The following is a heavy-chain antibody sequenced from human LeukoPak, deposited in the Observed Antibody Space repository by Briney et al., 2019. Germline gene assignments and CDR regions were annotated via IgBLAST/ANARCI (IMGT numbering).Heavy chain of an antibody. CDR2: INHSGSA. CDR1: GGSFSNYY. D-gene: IGHD3-3*01. Sequence: SETLSLTCAVYGGSFSNYYWTWIRQPPGKGLEWIGEINHSGSARYNPSLKSRVIISVDTSKNQFSLKLSSVTAADTAVYYCTRVVTSGSYTLDNWGHGTLVTVSS. J-gene: IGHJ4*01. V-gene: IGHV4-34*01. CDR3: TRVVTSGSYTLDN.